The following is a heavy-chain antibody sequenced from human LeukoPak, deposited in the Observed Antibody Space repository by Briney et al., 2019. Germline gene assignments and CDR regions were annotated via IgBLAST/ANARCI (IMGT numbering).Heavy chain of an antibody. V-gene: IGHV3-7*01. CDR2: IKQDGSEK. Sequence: GGSLRLSCAASGFTFSSYSMNWVRQAPGKGLEWVANIKQDGSEKYYVDSVKGRFTISRDNAKNSLYLQMNSLRAEDTAMYYCARDGTYYYGSSGYYSSTAFDIWGQGTMVTVSS. CDR3: ARDGTYYYGSSGYYSSTAFDI. J-gene: IGHJ3*02. D-gene: IGHD3-22*01. CDR1: GFTFSSYS.